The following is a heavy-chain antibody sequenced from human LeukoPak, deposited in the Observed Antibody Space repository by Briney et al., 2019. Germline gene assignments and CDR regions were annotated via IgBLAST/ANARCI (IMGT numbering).Heavy chain of an antibody. CDR2: ISSSSSYI. CDR3: ARDLGYCSGGSCYYYYYMDV. CDR1: GFTFSSYS. V-gene: IGHV3-21*01. Sequence: KSGGSLRLSCAASGFTFSSYSMNWVRQAPGKGLEWVSSISSSSSYICYADSVKGRFTISRDNAKNSLYLQMNSLRAEDTAVYYCARDLGYCSGGSCYYYYYMDVWGKGTTVTVSS. J-gene: IGHJ6*03. D-gene: IGHD2-15*01.